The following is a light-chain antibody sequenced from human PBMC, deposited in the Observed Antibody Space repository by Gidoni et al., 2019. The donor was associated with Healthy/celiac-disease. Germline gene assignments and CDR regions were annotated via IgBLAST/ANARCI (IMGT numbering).Light chain of an antibody. V-gene: IGKV3-20*01. CDR1: QSVSSSY. CDR2: GAS. CDR3: LQYGSSPRRT. Sequence: EIVLTQSPGTLSLSPGERATLSCRASQSVSSSYLAWYQQKPGQAPRLLIYGASSRATGIPDRFSGSGSGTDFTLTISRLEPEDFAVYYCLQYGSSPRRTFGQXTKVEIK. J-gene: IGKJ1*01.